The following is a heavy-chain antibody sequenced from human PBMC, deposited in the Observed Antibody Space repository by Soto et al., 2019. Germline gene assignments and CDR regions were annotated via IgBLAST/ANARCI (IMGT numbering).Heavy chain of an antibody. Sequence: QVQLQESGPGLVKPSETLSLTCTVSGGSISSYYWSWIRQPPGKGLEWIGYIYYSGSTHYNPSLKSRVTISVDTSKNQFSLKLSSVTAADTAVYYCARGDPLLWFGEKVYYGMDVWGQGTTVTVSS. CDR2: IYYSGST. D-gene: IGHD3-10*01. CDR1: GGSISSYY. J-gene: IGHJ6*02. V-gene: IGHV4-59*01. CDR3: ARGDPLLWFGEKVYYGMDV.